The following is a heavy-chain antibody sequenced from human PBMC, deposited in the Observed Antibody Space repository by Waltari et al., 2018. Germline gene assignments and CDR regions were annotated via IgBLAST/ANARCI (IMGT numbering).Heavy chain of an antibody. Sequence: VQLVESGGGLVQPGGSLGLSCAASGFTFSGSGINWVRKAPGKGLEWVPDISSSSKTIYYADAVTGRVTISRHNAKNSLYLQMTSLRAEDTAVYYCARALDYWGQGTLVSVSS. CDR1: GFTFSGSG. J-gene: IGHJ4*02. CDR3: ARALDY. V-gene: IGHV3-48*04. CDR2: ISSSSKTI.